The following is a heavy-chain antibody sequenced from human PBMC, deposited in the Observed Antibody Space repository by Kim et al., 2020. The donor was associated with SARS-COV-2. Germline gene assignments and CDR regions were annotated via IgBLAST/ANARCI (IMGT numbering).Heavy chain of an antibody. CDR2: T. J-gene: IGHJ4*02. V-gene: IGHV4-34*01. CDR3: TRGQYSPPPDH. Sequence: TNYNPSLKGRVTISVDTSKNLFSRRIRSVTAADTAVYYCTRGQYSPPPDHWGQGTLVTVSS. D-gene: IGHD4-4*01.